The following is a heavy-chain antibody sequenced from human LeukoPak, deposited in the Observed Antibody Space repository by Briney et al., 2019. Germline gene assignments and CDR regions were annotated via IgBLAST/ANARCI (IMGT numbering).Heavy chain of an antibody. J-gene: IGHJ4*02. Sequence: PGGSLRLSCAASGFTFSNYWMTWVRQAPGKGLEWAVNIKQDGSEKYYVDSVKGRFTISRDNAKNSLYLQMNSLRAEDTAVYYCARLIGSYRYFDYWGQGTLVTVSS. CDR2: IKQDGSEK. V-gene: IGHV3-7*01. CDR1: GFTFSNYW. CDR3: ARLIGSYRYFDY. D-gene: IGHD1-26*01.